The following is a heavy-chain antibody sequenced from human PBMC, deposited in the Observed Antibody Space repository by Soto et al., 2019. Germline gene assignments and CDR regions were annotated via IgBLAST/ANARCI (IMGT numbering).Heavy chain of an antibody. CDR3: ARVSYGYCSSTSCLKAFDI. CDR1: GYTFTSYY. D-gene: IGHD2-2*01. J-gene: IGHJ3*02. Sequence: ASVKVSCKASGYTFTSYYMHWVRQAPGQGLEWMGIINPSGGSTGYAQKFQGRVTMTRDTSTSTVYMELSSLRSEDTAVYYCARVSYGYCSSTSCLKAFDIWGQGTMVTVSS. V-gene: IGHV1-46*01. CDR2: INPSGGST.